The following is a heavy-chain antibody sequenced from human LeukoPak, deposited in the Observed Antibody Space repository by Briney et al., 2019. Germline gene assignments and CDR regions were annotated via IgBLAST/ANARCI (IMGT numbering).Heavy chain of an antibody. D-gene: IGHD2-15*01. CDR2: INTDGTIT. CDR1: GFTFSNYW. Sequence: GGSLRLFCGASGFTFSNYWVLWVRQAPGRGPVWVSGINTDGTITRSADSVKGRFSISRDNAKNTLFLQMDSLRGEDTAVYYCLRDPAADGGSWGQGTLVIVSP. CDR3: LRDPAADGGS. V-gene: IGHV3-74*01. J-gene: IGHJ5*02.